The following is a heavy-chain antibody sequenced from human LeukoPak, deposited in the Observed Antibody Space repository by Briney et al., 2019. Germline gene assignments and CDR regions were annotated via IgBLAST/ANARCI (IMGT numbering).Heavy chain of an antibody. D-gene: IGHD1-26*01. V-gene: IGHV1-69*06. CDR2: IIPIFGTA. CDR1: GGTFSSYA. CDR3: ARDPSAGPQATFDY. J-gene: IGHJ4*02. Sequence: ASVKVSCKASGGTFSSYAISWVRQAPGQGLKWMGGIIPIFGTANYAQKFQGRVTITADKSTSTAYMELRSLRSDDTAVYYCARDPSAGPQATFDYWGQGTLVTVSS.